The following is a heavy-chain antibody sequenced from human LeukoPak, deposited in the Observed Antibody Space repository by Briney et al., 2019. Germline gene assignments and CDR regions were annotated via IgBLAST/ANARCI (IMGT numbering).Heavy chain of an antibody. D-gene: IGHD2-8*02. V-gene: IGHV1-46*01. Sequence: GASLKVSCKASGYTFTSYYMHWVRQAPGQRLEWMGIINPSGGSTSYAQKFQGRVTMTRDMSTSTVYMELSSLRSEDTAVYYCARTVVSGDYYYYYMDVWGKGTTVTVSS. CDR1: GYTFTSYY. CDR2: INPSGGST. J-gene: IGHJ6*03. CDR3: ARTVVSGDYYYYYMDV.